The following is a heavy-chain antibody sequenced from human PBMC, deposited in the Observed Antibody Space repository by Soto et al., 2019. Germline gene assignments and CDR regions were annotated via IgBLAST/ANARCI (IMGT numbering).Heavy chain of an antibody. CDR1: GLTFSNCW. D-gene: IGHD5-12*01. V-gene: IGHV3-7*01. Sequence: EVQLVESGGGLVQAGGSLRLSCAASGLTFSNCWMGWVRQAPGKGLECVANISPDGNVQFYVDAVKGRFTISRNNAKNSLFLDMNSLGAEDTAVYYCARVDDYSVEIRGQGTMVTVSS. CDR2: ISPDGNVQ. J-gene: IGHJ3*02. CDR3: ARVDDYSVEI.